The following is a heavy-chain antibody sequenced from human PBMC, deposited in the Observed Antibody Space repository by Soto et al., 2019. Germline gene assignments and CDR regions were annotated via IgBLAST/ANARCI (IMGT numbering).Heavy chain of an antibody. CDR1: GFTFTNAW. CDR2: IKSNSDGGAT. CDR3: TTLLSFLRWPSGF. D-gene: IGHD6-25*01. Sequence: GGSLRLSCAASGFTFTNAWMNWVRQAPGTGLEWVGRIKSNSDGGATDYAAPMQGRFTISRDDSKNTLYLQMNSLKTEDTAVYYCTTLLSFLRWPSGFWGQGTLVTVSS. J-gene: IGHJ4*02. V-gene: IGHV3-15*07.